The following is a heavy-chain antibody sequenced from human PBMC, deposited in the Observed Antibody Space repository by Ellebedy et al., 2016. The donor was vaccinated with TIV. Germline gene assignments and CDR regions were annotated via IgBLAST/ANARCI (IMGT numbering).Heavy chain of an antibody. J-gene: IGHJ6*02. Sequence: SVKVSCXASGGTSSSYGISWVRQALGQGLEWMGRIIPMLGIANYAQKFQGRVTITADKSTSTAYMELSSLRSEDTAVYYCARGGAAGVYYYYYGMDVWGQGTTVTVSS. CDR1: GGTSSSYG. D-gene: IGHD6-13*01. CDR2: IIPMLGIA. CDR3: ARGGAAGVYYYYYGMDV. V-gene: IGHV1-69*04.